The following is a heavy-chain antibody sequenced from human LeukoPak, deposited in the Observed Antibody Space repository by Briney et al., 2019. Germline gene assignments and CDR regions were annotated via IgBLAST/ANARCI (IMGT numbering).Heavy chain of an antibody. CDR3: AQTTGWPGFDY. V-gene: IGHV4-4*09. CDR1: GLPISRFF. CDR2: IYDGVPT. D-gene: IGHD6-19*01. J-gene: IGHJ4*02. Sequence: SETLSLTCTTSGLPISRFFWNWVRQPPGKGLEWIGNIYDGVPTFFNPSLKSRVTISVDTSKGQFSLQLASVTAADTAVYYCAQTTGWPGFDYWGQGILVTVSS.